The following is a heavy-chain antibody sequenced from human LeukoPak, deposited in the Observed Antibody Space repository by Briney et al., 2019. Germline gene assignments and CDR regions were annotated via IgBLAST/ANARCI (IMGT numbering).Heavy chain of an antibody. D-gene: IGHD5-24*01. V-gene: IGHV4-39*07. CDR2: IYYSGST. CDR3: ASRDGYNYYANFDY. CDR1: GGSISSSIYY. Sequence: SETLSLTCTVSGGSISSSIYYWGWIRQPPGKGLEWIGSIYYSGSTYYNPSLKSRVTISVDTSKNQFSLKLSSVTAADTAVYYCASRDGYNYYANFDYWGQGTLVTVSS. J-gene: IGHJ4*02.